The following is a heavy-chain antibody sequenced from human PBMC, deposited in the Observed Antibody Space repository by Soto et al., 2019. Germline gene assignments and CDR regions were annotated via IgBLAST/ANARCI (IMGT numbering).Heavy chain of an antibody. CDR1: GGSTSGSNW. CDR2: IYHSGST. CDR3: ASVGYGSEYYYYYGMDV. Sequence: SETLSLTCAVSGGSTSGSNWWSWVRQPPGKGLEWIGEIYHSGSTNYNPSLKSRVTISVDKSKNQFSLKLSSVTAADTAVYYCASVGYGSEYYYYYGMDVWGQGTTVTVSS. V-gene: IGHV4-4*02. D-gene: IGHD3-10*01. J-gene: IGHJ6*02.